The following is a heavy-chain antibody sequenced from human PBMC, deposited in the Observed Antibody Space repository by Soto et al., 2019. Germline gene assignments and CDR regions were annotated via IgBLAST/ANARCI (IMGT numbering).Heavy chain of an antibody. D-gene: IGHD5-12*01. CDR3: ARGVRGVATIAIGFYLDY. CDR1: GFIFNSYG. CDR2: ISYDASNI. Sequence: QVQLVESGGGVVQPGRSLRLSCAASGFIFNSYGMHWIRQAPGKGLEWVAVISYDASNIFYADSVKGRFTISRDNSNNTLYLQMNSLRGDDTAVYYCARGVRGVATIAIGFYLDYWGQGTLVTTSS. V-gene: IGHV3-30*03. J-gene: IGHJ4*02.